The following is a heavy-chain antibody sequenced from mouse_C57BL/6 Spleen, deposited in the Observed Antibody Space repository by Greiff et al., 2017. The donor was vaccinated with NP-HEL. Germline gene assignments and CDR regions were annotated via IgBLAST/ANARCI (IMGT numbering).Heavy chain of an antibody. CDR2: IHPNSGST. V-gene: IGHV1-64*01. J-gene: IGHJ4*01. D-gene: IGHD2-10*01. CDR3: ARRDLLMDAMDY. Sequence: QVQLQQPGAELVKPGASVKLSCKASGYTFTSYWMHWVKQRPGQGLEWIGMIHPNSGSTNYNEKFKSKATLTVDKSSSTAYMQLSSLTSEDSAVYYCARRDLLMDAMDYWGQGTSVTVFS. CDR1: GYTFTSYW.